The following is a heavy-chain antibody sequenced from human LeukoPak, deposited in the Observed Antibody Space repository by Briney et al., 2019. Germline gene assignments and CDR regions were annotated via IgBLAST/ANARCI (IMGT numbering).Heavy chain of an antibody. V-gene: IGHV4-59*02. Sequence: SETLSLTCTVSGGSVTSFYWSWIRQPPGKGLEWIGYVHYSGTSNYNPSLQSRVTISVDTSKNQLSLKLTSVTAADTAVYYCARVQYFDNGGYWNLDYWGQGTLVTVSS. CDR1: GGSVTSFY. D-gene: IGHD3-22*01. J-gene: IGHJ4*02. CDR2: VHYSGTS. CDR3: ARVQYFDNGGYWNLDY.